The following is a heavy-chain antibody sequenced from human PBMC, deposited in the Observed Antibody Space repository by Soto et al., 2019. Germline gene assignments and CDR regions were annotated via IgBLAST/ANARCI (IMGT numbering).Heavy chain of an antibody. CDR1: GGSISSSSYY. J-gene: IGHJ6*02. V-gene: IGHV4-39*01. CDR3: ARPRPGGSYSDYYYGMDV. D-gene: IGHD1-26*01. Sequence: SETLSLTCTVSGGSISSSSYYWGWIRQPPGKGLEWIGSIYYSGSTYYNPSLKSRVTISVDTSKNQFSLKLSSVTAADTAVYYCARPRPGGSYSDYYYGMDVWGQGTTVTVSS. CDR2: IYYSGST.